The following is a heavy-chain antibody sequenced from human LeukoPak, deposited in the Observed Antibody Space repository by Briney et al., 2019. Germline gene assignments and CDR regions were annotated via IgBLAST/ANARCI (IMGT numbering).Heavy chain of an antibody. Sequence: SVKVSCKASGYTFTSYGISWVRQAPGQGLEWMGWISAYNGNTNYAQKLQGRVTMTTDTSTSTAYMELRSLRSDDTAVYYCARLRTYYYDSSTLLNYYGMDVWGQGTTVTVSS. CDR2: ISAYNGNT. D-gene: IGHD3-22*01. CDR3: ARLRTYYYDSSTLLNYYGMDV. CDR1: GYTFTSYG. V-gene: IGHV1-18*01. J-gene: IGHJ6*02.